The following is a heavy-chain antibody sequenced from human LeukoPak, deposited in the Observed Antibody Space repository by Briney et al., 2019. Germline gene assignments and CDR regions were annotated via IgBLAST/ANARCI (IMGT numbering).Heavy chain of an antibody. CDR3: AKPPGIAVA. Sequence: GGSLRLSCAASGFTFSSYGMHWVRQAPGKGLGWVAVISYDGSNKYYADSVKGRFTISRDNSKNTLYLQMNSLRAEDTAVYYCAKPPGIAVAWGQGALVTVSS. D-gene: IGHD6-19*01. V-gene: IGHV3-30*18. CDR2: ISYDGSNK. CDR1: GFTFSSYG. J-gene: IGHJ4*02.